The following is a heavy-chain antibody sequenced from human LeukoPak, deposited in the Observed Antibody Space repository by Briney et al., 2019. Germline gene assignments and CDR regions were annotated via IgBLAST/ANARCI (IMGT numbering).Heavy chain of an antibody. CDR3: AKGPPGAGS. J-gene: IGHJ5*02. Sequence: GGSLRLSCAASGVTLSSFAMSWARQAPGKGLEWVSGISSSGSGDNTYYADSVKGRFTISRDSSKNTLFLHMNTLRAEDTAIYYCAKGPPGAGSWGQGTLVTVSS. CDR2: ISSSGSGDNT. D-gene: IGHD1-14*01. CDR1: GVTLSSFA. V-gene: IGHV3-23*01.